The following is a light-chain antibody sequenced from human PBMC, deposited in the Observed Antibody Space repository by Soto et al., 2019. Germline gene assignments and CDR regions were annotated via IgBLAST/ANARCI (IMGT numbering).Light chain of an antibody. CDR2: DAS. CDR3: QQYHSYSWT. V-gene: IGKV1-5*01. CDR1: QSISSW. Sequence: DIQMTQSPSTLSASVGDRVTITCRGSQSISSWLAWYQQKPGKAPKLLIYDASSLESGVSSRFSGSGSGTEFTLTISSLQPDDFATYYCQQYHSYSWTVGQGTKVDI. J-gene: IGKJ1*01.